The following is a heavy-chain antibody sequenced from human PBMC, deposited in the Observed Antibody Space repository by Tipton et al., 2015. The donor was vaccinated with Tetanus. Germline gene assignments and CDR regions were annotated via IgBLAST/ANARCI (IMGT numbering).Heavy chain of an antibody. J-gene: IGHJ5*02. Sequence: TLSLTCAVYGGSFSGYYWSWIRQPPGKGLEWIGEINHSGSTNYNPSLKSRVTISVDTSKNQFSLKLSSVTAADTAVYYCAGGIRYFDWLPDLWGQGTLVTVSS. CDR1: GGSFSGYY. CDR3: AGGIRYFDWLPDL. D-gene: IGHD3-9*01. V-gene: IGHV4-34*01. CDR2: INHSGST.